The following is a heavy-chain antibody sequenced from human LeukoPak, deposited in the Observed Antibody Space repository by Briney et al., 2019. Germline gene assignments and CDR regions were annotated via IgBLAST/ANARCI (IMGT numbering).Heavy chain of an antibody. CDR3: ARNDPGWLLSYGAFDI. D-gene: IGHD3-3*01. CDR1: GGSISSYY. Sequence: SETLSLTCTVSGGSISSYYWSWIRQPPGKGREWIGYIYYSGSTNYNPSLKSRVTISVDTSKNQFSLKLSSVTAADTAVYYCARNDPGWLLSYGAFDIWGQGTMVTVFS. J-gene: IGHJ3*02. V-gene: IGHV4-59*01. CDR2: IYYSGST.